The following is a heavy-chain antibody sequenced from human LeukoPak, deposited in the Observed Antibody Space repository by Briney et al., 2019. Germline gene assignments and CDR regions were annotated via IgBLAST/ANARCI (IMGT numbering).Heavy chain of an antibody. V-gene: IGHV1-69*05. CDR3: ARENYYDSSGYLYYFDY. CDR1: GGTFSSYA. Sequence: SVKVSCKASGGTFSSYAISWVRQAPGQGLEWMGGIIPIFGTANYARKFQGRVTITTDESTSTAYMELSSLRSEDTAVYYCARENYYDSSGYLYYFDYWGQGTLVTVSS. J-gene: IGHJ4*02. D-gene: IGHD3-22*01. CDR2: IIPIFGTA.